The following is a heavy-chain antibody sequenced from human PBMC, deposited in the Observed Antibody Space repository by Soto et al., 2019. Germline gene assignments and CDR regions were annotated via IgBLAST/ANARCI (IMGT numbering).Heavy chain of an antibody. Sequence: GGSLRLSCAASGFTFSSYAMHWVRQAPGKGLEWVAVISYDGSNKYYADSVKGRFTISRDNSKNTLYLQMNSLRAEDTAVYYCARDRVAVAGNSNYYYYYGMDVWGQGTTVTVSS. CDR3: ARDRVAVAGNSNYYYYYGMDV. V-gene: IGHV3-30-3*01. J-gene: IGHJ6*02. CDR1: GFTFSSYA. D-gene: IGHD6-19*01. CDR2: ISYDGSNK.